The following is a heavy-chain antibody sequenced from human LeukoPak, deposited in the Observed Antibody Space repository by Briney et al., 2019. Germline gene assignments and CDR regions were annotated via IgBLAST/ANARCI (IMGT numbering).Heavy chain of an antibody. J-gene: IGHJ5*02. CDR1: GFTFSNAW. V-gene: IGHV4-4*02. D-gene: IGHD4-11*01. CDR3: ARAEVTPSNWFDP. CDR2: IYYSGST. Sequence: TGGSLRLSCAASGFTFSNAWMSWVRQAPGKGLEWIGSIYYSGSTYYNPSLKSRVTISVDTSKNQFSLKLSSVTAADTAVYYCARAEVTPSNWFDPWGQGTLVTVSS.